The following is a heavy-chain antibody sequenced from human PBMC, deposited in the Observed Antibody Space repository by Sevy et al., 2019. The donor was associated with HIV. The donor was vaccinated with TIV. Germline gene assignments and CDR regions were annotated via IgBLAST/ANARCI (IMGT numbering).Heavy chain of an antibody. J-gene: IGHJ3*02. CDR2: VRYDGSEK. D-gene: IGHD3-3*01. Sequence: GGSLRLSCAASGFIISDYGMHWVRQAPGKGLEWVAFVRYDGSEKHYADSVKGRFIIVRDNSKNTIYLQMYSLRPEDTARYFCANDWRGVDTPRSFDIWGQRTMVTVSS. CDR1: GFIISDYG. V-gene: IGHV3-30*02. CDR3: ANDWRGVDTPRSFDI.